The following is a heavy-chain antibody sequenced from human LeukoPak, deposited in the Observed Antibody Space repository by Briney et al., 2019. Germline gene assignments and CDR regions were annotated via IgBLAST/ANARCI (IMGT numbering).Heavy chain of an antibody. CDR1: GGSISGGSYY. V-gene: IGHV4-61*02. Sequence: PSETLSLTCTASGGSISGGSYYWRWIRQPAGKGLEWIGRIYTSGSTNYNPSLKSRVTISVDTSKNQFSLKLSSVTAADTAVYYCARDLGSQSWGLYNWFDPWGQGTLVTVSS. J-gene: IGHJ5*02. CDR3: ARDLGSQSWGLYNWFDP. CDR2: IYTSGST. D-gene: IGHD3-16*01.